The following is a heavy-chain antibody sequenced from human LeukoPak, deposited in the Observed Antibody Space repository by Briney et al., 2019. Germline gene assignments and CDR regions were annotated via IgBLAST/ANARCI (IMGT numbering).Heavy chain of an antibody. CDR2: IYYTGGT. D-gene: IGHD4-11*01. J-gene: IGHJ4*02. V-gene: IGHV4-39*01. Sequence: GSLRLSCAASGFTFSDYYMSWIRQAPGKGLEWIGSIYYTGGTYYSPSLKSRVTISVDTSKNQFSLMLSSVTAADTAVYYCARHGGTRITLIEVYYFDSWGQGTLVTVSS. CDR1: GFTFSDYY. CDR3: ARHGGTRITLIEVYYFDS.